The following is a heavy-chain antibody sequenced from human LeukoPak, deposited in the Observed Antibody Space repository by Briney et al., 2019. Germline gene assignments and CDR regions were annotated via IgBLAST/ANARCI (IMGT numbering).Heavy chain of an antibody. CDR2: IIPIFGTA. CDR3: ARDGPYYYDSSGYYSGDY. D-gene: IGHD3-22*01. J-gene: IGHJ4*02. CDR1: GGTFSSYA. V-gene: IGHV1-69*13. Sequence: GASVKVSCKASGGTFSSYAISWVRQAPGQGLEWMGGIIPIFGTANYAQKFQGRVTTTADESTSTAYMELSSLRSEDTAVYYCARDGPYYYDSSGYYSGDYWGQGTLVTVSS.